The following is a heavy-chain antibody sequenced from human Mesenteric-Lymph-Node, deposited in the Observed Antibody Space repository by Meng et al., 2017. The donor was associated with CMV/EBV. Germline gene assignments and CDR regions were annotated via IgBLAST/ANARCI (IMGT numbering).Heavy chain of an antibody. J-gene: IGHJ4*02. CDR2: IIPSFGTT. Sequence: CKIFRGSFSSYGISWVRQAPGQGLQWMGGIIPSFGTTNHAQRFQDRVSISADESTSTAYMELKSLRSDDTAVYYCVRGGVSGTTNFDDWGQGTLVTVSS. CDR1: RGSFSSYG. D-gene: IGHD1-1*01. V-gene: IGHV1-69*01. CDR3: VRGGVSGTTNFDD.